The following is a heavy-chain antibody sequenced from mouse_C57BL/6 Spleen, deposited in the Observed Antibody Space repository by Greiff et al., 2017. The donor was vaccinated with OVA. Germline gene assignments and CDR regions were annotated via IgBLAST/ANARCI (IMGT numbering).Heavy chain of an antibody. CDR1: GFTFSDYG. V-gene: IGHV5-17*01. CDR2: ISSGNSTI. CDR3: ARPRGEGDFAY. Sequence: EVHLVESGGGLVKPGGSLKLSCAASGFTFSDYGMHWVRQAPEKGLEWVAYISSGNSTIYYADTVKGRFTISRDNAKNTLFLQMTSLRSEDTAMYYCARPRGEGDFAYWGQGTTLTVSS. J-gene: IGHJ2*01.